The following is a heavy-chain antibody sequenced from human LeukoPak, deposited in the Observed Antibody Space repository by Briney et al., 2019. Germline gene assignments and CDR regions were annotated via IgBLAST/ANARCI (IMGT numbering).Heavy chain of an antibody. V-gene: IGHV3-30*18. D-gene: IGHD2-2*01. J-gene: IGHJ6*02. CDR2: ISYDGSNK. CDR1: GFTFSSYG. CDR3: AKDQVVVVPAAMFPEPYGMDV. Sequence: PGGSLRLSCAASGFTFSSYGMHWVRQAPGKGLERVAVISYDGSNKYYADSVKGRFTISRDNSKNTLYLQMNSLRAEDTAVYYCAKDQVVVVPAAMFPEPYGMDVWGQGTTVTVSS.